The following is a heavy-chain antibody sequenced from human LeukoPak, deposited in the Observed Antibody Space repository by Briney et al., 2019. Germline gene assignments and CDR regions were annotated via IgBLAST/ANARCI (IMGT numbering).Heavy chain of an antibody. CDR1: GFTFSSYA. J-gene: IGHJ4*02. D-gene: IGHD3-22*01. Sequence: GGSLTLSCAACGFTFSSYAISWVRQAPGKGLEWVSSISGSGGSTYYADSVKGRFTISRDNSKNTLYLQINSLRAEDTAVYYCAKGSMIVVVGAYFDYWGQGTLVTVSS. CDR3: AKGSMIVVVGAYFDY. CDR2: ISGSGGST. V-gene: IGHV3-23*01.